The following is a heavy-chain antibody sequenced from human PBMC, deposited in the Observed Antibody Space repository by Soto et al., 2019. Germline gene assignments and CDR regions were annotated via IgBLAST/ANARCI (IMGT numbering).Heavy chain of an antibody. V-gene: IGHV4-39*01. J-gene: IGHJ6*03. CDR3: ARQASDWSGYYTANPYYYYMDV. D-gene: IGHD3-3*01. CDR2: IYYSGST. CDR1: GGSISSSSYY. Sequence: SETLSLTCTVSGGSISSSSYYWGWIRQPPGKGLEWIGSIYYSGSTYYNPSLKSRVTISVDTSKNQFSLKLSSVTAADTAVYYCARQASDWSGYYTANPYYYYMDVWGKGTTVTVSS.